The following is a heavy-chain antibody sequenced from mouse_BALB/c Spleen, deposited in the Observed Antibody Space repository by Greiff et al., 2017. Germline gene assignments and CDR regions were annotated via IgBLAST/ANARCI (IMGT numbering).Heavy chain of an antibody. CDR2: ISSGGSYT. J-gene: IGHJ1*01. V-gene: IGHV5-9-4*01. CDR1: GFTFSSYA. D-gene: IGHD6-1*01. CDR3: ARRGLKRYWYFDV. Sequence: EVMLVESGGGLVKPGGSLKLSCAASGFTFSSYAMSWVRQSPEKRLEWVAEISSGGSYTYYPDTVTGRFTISRDNAKNTLYLEMSSLRSEDTAMYYCARRGLKRYWYFDVWGAGTTVTVSS.